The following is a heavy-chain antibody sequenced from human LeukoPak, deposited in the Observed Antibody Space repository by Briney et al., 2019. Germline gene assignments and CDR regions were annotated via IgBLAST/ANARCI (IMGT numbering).Heavy chain of an antibody. CDR3: ASGAFTWNHWDY. CDR1: GGTFSSYA. J-gene: IGHJ4*02. V-gene: IGHV1-69*05. CDR2: IIPIFGTA. Sequence: ASVKVSCKASGGTFSSYAISWVRQAPGQGLEWMGGIIPIFGTANYAQKFQGRVTITTDESTSTAYMELSSLRSEDTAVYYCASGAFTWNHWDYWGQGTLVTVSS. D-gene: IGHD1-14*01.